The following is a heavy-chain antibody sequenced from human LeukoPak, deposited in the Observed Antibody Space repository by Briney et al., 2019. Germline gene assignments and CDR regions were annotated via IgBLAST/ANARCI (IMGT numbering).Heavy chain of an antibody. J-gene: IGHJ4*02. CDR1: GGSISSYY. Sequence: KPSETLSLTCTVSGGSISSYYWSWIRQPPGKGLEWIGYIYYSGSTNYNPSLKSRVTISVDTSKNQFSLKLSPVTAADTAVYYCTRVGAARLPDYWGQGTLVTVSS. CDR2: IYYSGST. D-gene: IGHD6-6*01. V-gene: IGHV4-59*01. CDR3: TRVGAARLPDY.